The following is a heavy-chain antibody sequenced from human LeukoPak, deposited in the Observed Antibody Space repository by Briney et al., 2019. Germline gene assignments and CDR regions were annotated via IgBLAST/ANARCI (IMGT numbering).Heavy chain of an antibody. Sequence: SVKVSCKASGGTFSSYAISWVRQAPGQGLEWMGGIIPIFGTANYAQKFQGRVTITADESTSTAYMELSSLRSEDTAVYYCARDRSPAGGRSDFDYWGQGTLVTVSS. D-gene: IGHD6-13*01. CDR1: GGTFSSYA. CDR3: ARDRSPAGGRSDFDY. CDR2: IIPIFGTA. J-gene: IGHJ4*02. V-gene: IGHV1-69*01.